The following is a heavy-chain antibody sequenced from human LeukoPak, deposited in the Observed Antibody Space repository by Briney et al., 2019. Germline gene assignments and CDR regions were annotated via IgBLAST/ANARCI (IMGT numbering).Heavy chain of an antibody. J-gene: IGHJ4*02. CDR1: GYSISSGYY. CDR3: ARDYCSSTGCGGFDY. D-gene: IGHD2-2*01. V-gene: IGHV4-38-2*02. Sequence: PSETLSLTCTVSGYSISSGYYWGWIRQPPGKGLEWIGSIYHSGSTYYNPSLKSRVTISVDTSKNQFPLKLSSVTAADTAVYYCARDYCSSTGCGGFDYWGQGTLVTVSS. CDR2: IYHSGST.